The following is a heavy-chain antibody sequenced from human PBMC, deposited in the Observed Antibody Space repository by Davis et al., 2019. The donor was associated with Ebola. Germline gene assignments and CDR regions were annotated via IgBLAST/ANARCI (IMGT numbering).Heavy chain of an antibody. D-gene: IGHD3-3*01. V-gene: IGHV4-34*01. CDR2: INHSGST. CDR3: ARASYYDFVRRDY. CDR1: GGSFSGYY. Sequence: PSETLSLTCAVYGGSFSGYYWSWIRQPPGKGLEWIGEINHSGSTNYNPSLKSRVTVSEDTSKNQFSLKLHSVTAADTAVYYCARASYYDFVRRDYWGQGTLVTVSS. J-gene: IGHJ4*02.